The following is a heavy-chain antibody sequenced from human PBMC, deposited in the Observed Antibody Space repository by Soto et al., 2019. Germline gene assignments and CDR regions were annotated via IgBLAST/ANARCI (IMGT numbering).Heavy chain of an antibody. CDR1: GFIFSTYS. CDR2: ISSSSSTI. CDR3: ARPTYYYDSSGAPGY. J-gene: IGHJ4*02. Sequence: GGSLRLSCAASGFIFSTYSMNWVRQGPGKGLEWVSYISSSSSTIFYTDSVKGRFTVSRDNAKNSLYLQMNSLRAEDTAVYYSARPTYYYDSSGAPGYWGQGTLVTVSS. V-gene: IGHV3-48*01. D-gene: IGHD3-22*01.